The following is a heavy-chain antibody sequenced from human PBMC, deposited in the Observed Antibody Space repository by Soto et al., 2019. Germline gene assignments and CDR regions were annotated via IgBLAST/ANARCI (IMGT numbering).Heavy chain of an antibody. Sequence: ASVKVSCKASGYTFTSYGISWVRQAPGQGLEWMGWVIANNGMTNYAKKFQGRFTIVVDTSTSTAYMELNSLRYEDTAVYYCARDKGYCSDTSCPDFDYWGQGTLVTVSS. CDR2: VIANNGMT. V-gene: IGHV1-18*01. J-gene: IGHJ4*02. CDR1: GYTFTSYG. CDR3: ARDKGYCSDTSCPDFDY. D-gene: IGHD2-15*01.